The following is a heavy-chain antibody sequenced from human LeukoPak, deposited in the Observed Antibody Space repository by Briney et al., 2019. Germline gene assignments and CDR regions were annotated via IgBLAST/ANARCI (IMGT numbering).Heavy chain of an antibody. CDR2: INSSGGRT. D-gene: IGHD4-17*01. Sequence: GGSLTLSCAASGFTFSSYAMTWVRQAPGKGLEWVLGINSSGGRTYYAYSVKGRFTISRDNSKNTLYLQMNSLRAEDTAVYYCAKPTTMTTDGAFDIWGQGTMVTVSS. CDR1: GFTFSSYA. CDR3: AKPTTMTTDGAFDI. J-gene: IGHJ3*02. V-gene: IGHV3-23*01.